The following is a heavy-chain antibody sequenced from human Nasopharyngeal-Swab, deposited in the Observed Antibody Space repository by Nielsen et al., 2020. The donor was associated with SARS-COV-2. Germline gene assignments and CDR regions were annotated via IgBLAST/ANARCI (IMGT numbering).Heavy chain of an antibody. CDR2: ISSSSSYI. J-gene: IGHJ4*02. D-gene: IGHD5-12*01. V-gene: IGHV3-21*01. CDR1: GFTFSSYS. CDR3: ARARGYSGYDYGGD. Sequence: GESLKISCAASGFTFSSYSMNWVRQAPGKGLEWVSSISSSSSYIYYADSVKGRFTISRDNDKNSLYLQMNSLRAEDTAVYYCARARGYSGYDYGGDCGQGTLVTVSS.